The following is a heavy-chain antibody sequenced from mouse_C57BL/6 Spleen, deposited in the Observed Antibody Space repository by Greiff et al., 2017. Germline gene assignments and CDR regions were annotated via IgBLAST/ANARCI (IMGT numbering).Heavy chain of an antibody. CDR3: ARRGNWDYFDY. D-gene: IGHD4-1*01. CDR1: GYTFTSYW. J-gene: IGHJ2*01. V-gene: IGHV1-64*01. CDR2: IHPNSGST. Sequence: QFQLQHSGAELVNPGASVKLSCKASGYTFTSYWMHWVKQRPGQGLEWIGMIHPNSGSTNYNEKFKSKATLTVDKSSSTAYMQLSSLTSEDSAVYYCARRGNWDYFDYWGQGTTLTVSS.